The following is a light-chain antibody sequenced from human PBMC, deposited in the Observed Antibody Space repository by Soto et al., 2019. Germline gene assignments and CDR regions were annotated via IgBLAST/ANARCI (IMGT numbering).Light chain of an antibody. V-gene: IGKV1-33*01. Sequence: DIQMTQSPSSLSASVVYRVTITCQASQDISDVLNWYQQQPGKAPKVLIYDASKLQTGVPSRFSGRGSGKDFTFTISSLQPDDSGTYYCQQFYDLPITFGQGTRLQI. J-gene: IGKJ5*01. CDR2: DAS. CDR3: QQFYDLPIT. CDR1: QDISDV.